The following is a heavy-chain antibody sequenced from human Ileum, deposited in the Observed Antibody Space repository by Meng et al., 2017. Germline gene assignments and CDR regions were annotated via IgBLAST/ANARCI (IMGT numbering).Heavy chain of an antibody. CDR3: ARGRLPGEYRGFDY. J-gene: IGHJ4*02. V-gene: IGHV4-59*11. CDR2: IYYRGGA. CDR1: GASISSHY. D-gene: IGHD3-10*01. Sequence: QVQLQESGPGLVKPSETLALTCSVSGASISSHYWTWIRQPPGKGLEYIGYIYYRGGASYNPSLRSRVTMSVDTSKNQFSLNLSSVTAADTAVYYCARGRLPGEYRGFDYWGQGTLVTVSS.